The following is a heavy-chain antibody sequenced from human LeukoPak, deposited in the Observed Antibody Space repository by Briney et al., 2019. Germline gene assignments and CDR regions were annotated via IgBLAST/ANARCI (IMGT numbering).Heavy chain of an antibody. D-gene: IGHD2-8*01. CDR2: INPNSGGT. J-gene: IGHJ6*03. Sequence: ASVKVSCKXSGYTFTGYYMHWVRQAPGQGLEWMGRINPNSGGTNYAQKFQGRVTMTRDTSISTAYMELSRLRSDDTAVYYCARDSASAKYCTNGVCYRGYYYYYMDVWGKWTTVTVSS. CDR3: ARDSASAKYCTNGVCYRGYYYYYMDV. CDR1: GYTFTGYY. V-gene: IGHV1-2*06.